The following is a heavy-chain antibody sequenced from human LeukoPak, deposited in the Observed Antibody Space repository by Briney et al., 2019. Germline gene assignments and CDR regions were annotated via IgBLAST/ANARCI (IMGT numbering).Heavy chain of an antibody. D-gene: IGHD3-22*01. V-gene: IGHV1-3*01. CDR3: ARAGGYYYDSSGYEGGFDY. CDR1: GYTFTSYA. J-gene: IGHJ4*02. CDR2: INAGNGNT. Sequence: EASVKVSCKASGYTFTSYAMHWVRQAPGQRLEWMGWINAGNGNTKYSQKFQGRVTITRDTSASTAYMELSSLRSEDTAVYYCARAGGYYYDSSGYEGGFDYWGQGTLVTVSS.